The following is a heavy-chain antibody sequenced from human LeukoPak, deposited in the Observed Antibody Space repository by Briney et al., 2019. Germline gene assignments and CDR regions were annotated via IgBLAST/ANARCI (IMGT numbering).Heavy chain of an antibody. D-gene: IGHD6-13*01. CDR1: GFTFSSYS. V-gene: IGHV3-48*04. CDR2: ISSSSSTI. Sequence: PGGSLRLSCAASGFTFSSYSMNWVRQAPGKGLEWVSYISSSSSTIYYADSVRGRFTISRDNAKNSLYLQMNSLRAEDTAVYYCARDRSDSSCWYERNAQIPYFDYWGQGTLVTVSS. CDR3: ARDRSDSSCWYERNAQIPYFDY. J-gene: IGHJ4*02.